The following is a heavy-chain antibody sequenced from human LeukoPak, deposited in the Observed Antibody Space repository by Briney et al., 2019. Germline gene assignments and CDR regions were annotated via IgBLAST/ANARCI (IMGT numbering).Heavy chain of an antibody. V-gene: IGHV1-69*05. CDR1: GYTFTSYG. CDR2: IIPIFGTA. Sequence: SVKVSCKASGYTFTSYGISWVRQAPGQGLEWMGRIIPIFGTANYAQKFQGRVTITTDESTSTAYMELSSLRSEDTAVYYCARAHPGSAFDIWGQGTMVTVSS. J-gene: IGHJ3*02. D-gene: IGHD1-26*01. CDR3: ARAHPGSAFDI.